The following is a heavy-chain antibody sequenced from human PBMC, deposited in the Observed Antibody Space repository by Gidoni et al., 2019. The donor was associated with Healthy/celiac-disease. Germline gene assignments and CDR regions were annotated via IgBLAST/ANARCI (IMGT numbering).Heavy chain of an antibody. CDR3: AKASRFSPGPHFDY. CDR1: GYTFDDYA. CDR2: ISWNSGSI. V-gene: IGHV3-9*01. J-gene: IGHJ4*02. Sequence: EVQLVESGGGWVQPGRSLRLSCAAYGYTFDDYAMHWVRQAPGKGLEWVSGISWNSGSIGYADSVKGLFTISRDNAKNSLYLQMNSLRAEDTALYYCAKASRFSPGPHFDYWGQGTLVTVSS.